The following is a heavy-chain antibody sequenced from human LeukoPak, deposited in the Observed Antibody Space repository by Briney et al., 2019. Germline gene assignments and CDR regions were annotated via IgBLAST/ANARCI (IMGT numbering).Heavy chain of an antibody. J-gene: IGHJ4*02. Sequence: ASVKVSCKASGYTFTSYDINWGRQATGQGREWRGWMNPNSGNTGYAQKFQGTVTITRNTSISTAYMELSSLRSEDTAVYYCARVIRNGVVPAALIHWGQGTLVTVSS. CDR3: ARVIRNGVVPAALIH. V-gene: IGHV1-8*03. D-gene: IGHD2-2*01. CDR1: GYTFTSYD. CDR2: MNPNSGNT.